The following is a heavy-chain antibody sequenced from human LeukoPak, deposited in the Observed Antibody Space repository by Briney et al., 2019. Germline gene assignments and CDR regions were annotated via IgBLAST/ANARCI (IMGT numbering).Heavy chain of an antibody. Sequence: GGSLRLSCAASGVTVGNNYMIWARQAPGKGLEWVSRIYSGGATNYADSVKGRFTISRDSSKNTLFPQLNSLRAEDTAVYYCARDPSAVALGTYGWGQGTLVTVSS. D-gene: IGHD6-13*01. J-gene: IGHJ4*02. V-gene: IGHV3-66*01. CDR1: GVTVGNNY. CDR2: IYSGGAT. CDR3: ARDPSAVALGTYG.